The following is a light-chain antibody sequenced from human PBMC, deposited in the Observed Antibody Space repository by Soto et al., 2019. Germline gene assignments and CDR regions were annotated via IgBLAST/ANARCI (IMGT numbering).Light chain of an antibody. J-gene: IGLJ2*01. CDR2: EDT. CDR3: CSYAGGGTFE. Sequence: QSVLTQPASVSGSPGQSITISCTGTSSDVGSYNLVSWYQQSPAKAPKLMIYEDTKRPSGVSDRFSGSKSGNTASLTISGLQTEDEADYYCCSYAGGGTFEFGGGTKLTVL. CDR1: SSDVGSYNL. V-gene: IGLV2-23*02.